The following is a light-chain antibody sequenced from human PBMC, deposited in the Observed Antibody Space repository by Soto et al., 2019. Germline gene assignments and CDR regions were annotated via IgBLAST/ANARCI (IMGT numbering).Light chain of an antibody. V-gene: IGLV2-14*01. CDR1: SSDVGGYNY. CDR2: DVS. Sequence: QSALTQPASVSGSPGQSITISCTGTSSDVGGYNYVSWYQQHPGKVPKLVISDVSNRPSGVSNRFSGSKSGNTASLTISGLQAEDEADYYCSSYTSSSTLPVVFGGGTKVTVL. CDR3: SSYTSSSTLPVV. J-gene: IGLJ2*01.